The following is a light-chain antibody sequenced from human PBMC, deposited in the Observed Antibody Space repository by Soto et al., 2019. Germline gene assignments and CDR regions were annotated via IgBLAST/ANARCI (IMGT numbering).Light chain of an antibody. CDR3: AAWDGNLKGWL. J-gene: IGLJ3*02. CDR2: SDD. V-gene: IGLV1-44*01. CDR1: TSNIGSQT. Sequence: QSVLTQPPSASRTPGQRVTISCSGDTSNIGSQTVNWYQQFPGTAPRLLVYSDDQWPSGVPDRFSGSKSGTSASLAINGLQSEDEATYYCAAWDGNLKGWLFGGGTKLTVL.